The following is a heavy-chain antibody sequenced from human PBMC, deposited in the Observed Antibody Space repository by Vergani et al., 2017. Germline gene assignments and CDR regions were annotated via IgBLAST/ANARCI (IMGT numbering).Heavy chain of an antibody. J-gene: IGHJ4*02. CDR1: CGSISSGDYY. D-gene: IGHD3-10*01. V-gene: IGHV4-30-4*01. CDR2: IYYSGST. Sequence: QVQLQESGPGLVKPSQTLSLTCTVSCGSISSGDYYWSWIRQPPGKGLEWIGYIYYSGSTYYNPSLKSRVTISVDTSKNQFSLKLSSVTAADTAVYYCARDKVDYYGSGSYPDYWGQGTLVTVSS. CDR3: ARDKVDYYGSGSYPDY.